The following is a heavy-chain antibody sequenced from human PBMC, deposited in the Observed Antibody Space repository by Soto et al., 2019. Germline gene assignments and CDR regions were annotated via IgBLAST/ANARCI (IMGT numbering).Heavy chain of an antibody. CDR2: ISSSGSTI. CDR3: ARAQRNWNYADAFDI. J-gene: IGHJ3*02. V-gene: IGHV3-11*01. Sequence: GGSLRLSCAASGFTFSDYYMSWIRQAPGKGLEWVSYISSSGSTIYYADSVKGRFTISRDNAKNSLYLQMNSLRAEDTAVYYCARAQRNWNYADAFDIWGQGTMVTVSS. D-gene: IGHD1-7*01. CDR1: GFTFSDYY.